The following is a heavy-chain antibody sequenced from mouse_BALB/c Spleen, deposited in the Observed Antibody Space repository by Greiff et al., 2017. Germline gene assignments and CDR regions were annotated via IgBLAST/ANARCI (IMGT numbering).Heavy chain of an antibody. Sequence: EVQRVESGPGLVKPSQSLSLTCSVTGYSITSGYYWNWIRQFPGNKLEWMGYISYDGSNNYNPSLKNRISITRDTSKNQFFLKLNSVTTEDTATYYCARDQGYAAYWGQGTLVTVSA. V-gene: IGHV3-6*02. D-gene: IGHD3-1*01. CDR2: ISYDGSN. CDR1: GYSITSGYY. CDR3: ARDQGYAAY. J-gene: IGHJ3*01.